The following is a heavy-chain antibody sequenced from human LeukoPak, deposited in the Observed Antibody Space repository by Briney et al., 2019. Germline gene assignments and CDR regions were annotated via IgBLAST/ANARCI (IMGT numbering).Heavy chain of an antibody. CDR1: GGSISSYY. D-gene: IGHD2-15*01. Sequence: PSETLSLTCTVSGGSISSYYWSWIRQPPGKGLEWIGYIYYSGSTNYNPSLKSRVTISVDTSKNQFSLKLSSVTAADTAVYYCARFPVVVVAATPSWGQGTLVTVSS. V-gene: IGHV4-59*12. J-gene: IGHJ4*02. CDR2: IYYSGST. CDR3: ARFPVVVVAATPS.